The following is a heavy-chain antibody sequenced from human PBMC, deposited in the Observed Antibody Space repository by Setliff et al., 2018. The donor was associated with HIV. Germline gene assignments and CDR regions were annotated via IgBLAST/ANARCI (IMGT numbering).Heavy chain of an antibody. CDR2: IYSSGAT. J-gene: IGHJ5*02. CDR3: ARCAIVLVPAYFDP. Sequence: ASETLSLTCTVSGASFTTHYWSLIRQPPGKGLEWIGYIYSSGATYYNPSLKNRLTISVDTSKNQFSLKLSSVTAADTAVYYCARCAIVLVPAYFDPWGQGTLVTVSS. V-gene: IGHV4-59*06. D-gene: IGHD2-2*01. CDR1: GASFTTHY.